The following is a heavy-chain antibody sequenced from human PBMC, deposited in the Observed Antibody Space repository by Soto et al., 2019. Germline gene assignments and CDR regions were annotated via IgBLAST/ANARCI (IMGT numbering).Heavy chain of an antibody. V-gene: IGHV3-21*01. CDR3: ARVGGYCSSTSCYYFDY. CDR2: ITSTSGSI. J-gene: IGHJ4*02. D-gene: IGHD2-2*01. Sequence: EVQLVESGGGLVKPGGSLRLSCAASGFTFSSYTMNWVRQAPGKGLEWVSSITSTSGSIYYADSVKGRFTISRDNAKQSLYLQMNRLRVEDTAVYYCARVGGYCSSTSCYYFDYWGQGTLVTVSS. CDR1: GFTFSSYT.